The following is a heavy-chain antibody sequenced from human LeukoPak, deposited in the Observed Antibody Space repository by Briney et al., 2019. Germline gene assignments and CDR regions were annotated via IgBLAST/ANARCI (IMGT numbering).Heavy chain of an antibody. CDR1: GGSISSYY. V-gene: IGHV4-59*01. D-gene: IGHD5-24*01. CDR3: ARRDGYNGPLDY. J-gene: IGHJ4*02. Sequence: SETLSLTCTVSGGSISSYYWSWIRQPPEKGLEWIGYIYYTGSTSYNPSLESRVTISVDTSKNQFSLKVNSVTAADAAVYYCARRDGYNGPLDYWGQGTLVTVSS. CDR2: IYYTGST.